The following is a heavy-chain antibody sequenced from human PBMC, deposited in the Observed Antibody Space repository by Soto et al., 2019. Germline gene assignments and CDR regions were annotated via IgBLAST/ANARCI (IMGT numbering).Heavy chain of an antibody. CDR1: GFTFSSYA. J-gene: IGHJ5*02. CDR3: ARDAYSSGWYGWFDP. CDR2: ISYDGSNK. D-gene: IGHD6-19*01. V-gene: IGHV3-30-3*01. Sequence: QVQLVESGGGVAQPGRSLRLSCAASGFTFSSYAMHWVRQAPGKGLEWVAVISYDGSNKYYADSVKGRFTISRDNSKNTLYLQMNSLRAEDTAVYYCARDAYSSGWYGWFDPWGQGTLVTVSS.